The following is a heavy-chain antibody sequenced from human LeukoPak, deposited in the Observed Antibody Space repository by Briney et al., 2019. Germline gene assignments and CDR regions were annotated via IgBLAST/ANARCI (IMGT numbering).Heavy chain of an antibody. CDR1: GGSISSGSYY. CDR3: ARGWLGYDFWRAYWGDAFDV. V-gene: IGHV4-61*02. J-gene: IGHJ3*01. CDR2: IYTSGST. D-gene: IGHD3-3*01. Sequence: SQTLSLTCTVSGGSISSGSYYWSWIRQPAGKGLEWIGRIYTSGSTNYNPSLKSQVTISVDTSKNQFSLKLSSVTAADTAVYYCARGWLGYDFWRAYWGDAFDVWGQGTMVTVSS.